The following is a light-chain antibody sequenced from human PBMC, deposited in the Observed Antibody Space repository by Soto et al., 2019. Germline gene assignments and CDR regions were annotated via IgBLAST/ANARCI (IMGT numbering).Light chain of an antibody. Sequence: EIVLTQSPGTLSLSPGERATLSCRASQSVSNTYLAWYQQKPGQAPRLLIYGASIRGTGIPDRFSGSGSGTDFTLTITKLQPEDFAVYYCQQYGSSPWTFGQGTKVDIK. CDR1: QSVSNTY. J-gene: IGKJ1*01. V-gene: IGKV3-20*01. CDR3: QQYGSSPWT. CDR2: GAS.